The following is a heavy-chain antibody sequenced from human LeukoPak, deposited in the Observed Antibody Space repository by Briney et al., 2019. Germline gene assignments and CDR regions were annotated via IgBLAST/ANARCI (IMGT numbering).Heavy chain of an antibody. J-gene: IGHJ5*02. CDR1: GYSSTNYG. D-gene: IGHD3-16*01. V-gene: IGHV1-2*02. Sequence: ASVKVSCKASGYSSTNYGISWVRQAPGQGLEWMGWINPNSGGTNYAQKFQGRVTMTRDTSISTAYMELSRLRSDDTAVYYCATAGEPWGQGTLVTVSS. CDR3: ATAGEP. CDR2: INPNSGGT.